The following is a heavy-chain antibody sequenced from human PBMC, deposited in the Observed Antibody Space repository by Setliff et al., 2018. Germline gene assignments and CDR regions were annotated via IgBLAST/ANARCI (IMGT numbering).Heavy chain of an antibody. CDR1: GGPISSYF. V-gene: IGHV4-59*01. J-gene: IGHJ4*02. CDR3: ARGGTYRYFDY. CDR2: INYYGSIFDDGTTYST. Sequence: SETLSLTCTVSGGPISSYFWSWIRQPPGKGLEWIGSINYYGSIFDDGTTYSTYYNPSLKSRATISVDTSKNQFSLKLSSVTAADTAIYYCARGGTYRYFDYWGQGAPVTVSS.